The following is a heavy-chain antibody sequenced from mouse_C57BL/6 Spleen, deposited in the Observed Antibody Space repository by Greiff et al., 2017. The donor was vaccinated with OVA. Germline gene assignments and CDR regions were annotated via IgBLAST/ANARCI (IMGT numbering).Heavy chain of an antibody. V-gene: IGHV1-59*01. Sequence: QVQLQQPGAELVRPGTSVKLSCKASGYTFTSYWMHWVKQRPGQGLEWIGVIDPSASYTNYNQKFKGKATLTVDTSSSTAYMQLSSLTSEDSAVYYCASVDYSNYYWYFDVWGTGTTVTVSS. CDR3: ASVDYSNYYWYFDV. D-gene: IGHD2-5*01. CDR1: GYTFTSYW. CDR2: IDPSASYT. J-gene: IGHJ1*03.